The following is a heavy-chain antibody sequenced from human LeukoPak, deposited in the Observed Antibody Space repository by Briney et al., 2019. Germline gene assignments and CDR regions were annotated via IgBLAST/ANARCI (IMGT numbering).Heavy chain of an antibody. V-gene: IGHV4-39*01. CDR2: IYYSGSA. CDR1: GGSISSCSYF. D-gene: IGHD5-12*01. Sequence: SETLSLTCTVSGGSISSCSYFWGWIRQPPGKGLDWIGSIYYSGSAYYNPSLESRVTISVDTSKNQFSLKLNSVTAADTAMYYCARHGGLKYGGYEKRFDYWGQGTLVTVSS. CDR3: ARHGGLKYGGYEKRFDY. J-gene: IGHJ4*02.